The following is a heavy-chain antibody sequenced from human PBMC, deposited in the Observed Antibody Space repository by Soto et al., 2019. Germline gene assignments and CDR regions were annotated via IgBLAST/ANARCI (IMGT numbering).Heavy chain of an antibody. CDR3: ARLRIAAAGRGDY. J-gene: IGHJ4*02. V-gene: IGHV5-51*01. Sequence: GESLKISCKVSVYSFTSYWIGWVRQMPGKGLEWMGIIYPGDSDTRYSPSFQGQVTISADKSISTAYLQWSSLKASDTAMYYCARLRIAAAGRGDYWGQGTLVTVSS. CDR1: VYSFTSYW. CDR2: IYPGDSDT. D-gene: IGHD6-13*01.